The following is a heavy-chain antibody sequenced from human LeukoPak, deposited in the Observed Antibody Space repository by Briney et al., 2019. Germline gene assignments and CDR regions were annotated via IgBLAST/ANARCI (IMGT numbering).Heavy chain of an antibody. J-gene: IGHJ5*02. Sequence: PGGSLRLSCAASGFTFDDYAMHWVRQAPGKGLEWVSGISWNSGSIGYADSVKGRFTISRDNAKDSLYLQMNSLRAEDTALYYCAKDGGYCSSTSCYSGWFDPWGQGTLVTVSS. V-gene: IGHV3-9*01. CDR1: GFTFDDYA. CDR2: ISWNSGSI. CDR3: AKDGGYCSSTSCYSGWFDP. D-gene: IGHD2-2*01.